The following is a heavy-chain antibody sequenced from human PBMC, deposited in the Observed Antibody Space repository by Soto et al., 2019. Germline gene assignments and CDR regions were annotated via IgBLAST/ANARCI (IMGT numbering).Heavy chain of an antibody. CDR1: GGSFSGYY. D-gene: IGHD1-26*01. V-gene: IGHV3-11*04. CDR2: ISSSSSTI. CDR3: ARFAVGATFDY. Sequence: LSLTCAVYGGSFSGYYWSWIRQAPGKGLEWVSYISSSSSTIYYADSVKGRFTISRDNAKNSLYLQMNSLRAEDTAVYYCARFAVGATFDYWGQGTLVTVSS. J-gene: IGHJ4*02.